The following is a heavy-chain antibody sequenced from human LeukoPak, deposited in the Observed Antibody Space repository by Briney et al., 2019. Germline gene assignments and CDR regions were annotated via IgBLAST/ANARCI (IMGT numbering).Heavy chain of an antibody. CDR1: GYTFTSYY. D-gene: IGHD2-2*01. CDR2: INPTCGST. V-gene: IGHV1-46*01. J-gene: IGHJ4*02. Sequence: ASVKVSCKASGYTFTSYYMHLVRQAPGQGLEWMGIINPTCGSTSYAQKFQGRVTMTRDTSTSTVYMELSSLRSEDTAVYYCARGRSLLGVPAANIPFDYWGQGTLVTVSS. CDR3: ARGRSLLGVPAANIPFDY.